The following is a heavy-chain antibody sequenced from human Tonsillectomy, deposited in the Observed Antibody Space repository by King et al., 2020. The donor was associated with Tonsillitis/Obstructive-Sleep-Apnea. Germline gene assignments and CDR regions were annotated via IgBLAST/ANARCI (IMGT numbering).Heavy chain of an antibody. CDR1: GFTFRSYA. CDR2: FSGGGGST. J-gene: IGHJ4*02. Sequence: VQLVESGGGLVQPGGSLRPSCAASGFTFRSYAMSWVRQAPGKGLEWVSAFSGGGGSTYYADSVKGRLTISRDNSKNTLYLQMNSLRAEDTAVYYCAFIAVAGLDYWGQGTLVTVSS. CDR3: AFIAVAGLDY. D-gene: IGHD6-19*01. V-gene: IGHV3-23*04.